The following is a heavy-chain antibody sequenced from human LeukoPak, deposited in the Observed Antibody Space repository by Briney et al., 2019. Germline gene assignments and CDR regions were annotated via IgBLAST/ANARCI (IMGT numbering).Heavy chain of an antibody. Sequence: GSSVKVSCKASGGTFSSYAISWVRQAPGQGLEWMGGIIPIFGTANYAQKFQGRVTITADKSTSTAYMELSSLRSEDTAVYYCARDSMMITFGGVIVNTHYFDYWGQRTLVTVSS. CDR2: IIPIFGTA. J-gene: IGHJ4*02. D-gene: IGHD3-16*02. CDR1: GGTFSSYA. V-gene: IGHV1-69*06. CDR3: ARDSMMITFGGVIVNTHYFDY.